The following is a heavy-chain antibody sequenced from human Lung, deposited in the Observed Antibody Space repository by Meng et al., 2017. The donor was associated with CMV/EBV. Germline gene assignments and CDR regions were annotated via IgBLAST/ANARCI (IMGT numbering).Heavy chain of an antibody. J-gene: IGHJ4*02. CDR1: GFTFSSYS. D-gene: IGHD5-18*01. CDR3: ARDNSYGDEYYFDY. CDR2: ISSSSYI. Sequence: GESXKISCAASGFTFSSYSMNWVRQAPGKGLEWVSSISSSSYIYYADSVKGRFTISRDNAKNSLYLQMNSLRAEDTAVYYCARDNSYGDEYYFDYWGQGTLVTVSS. V-gene: IGHV3-21*01.